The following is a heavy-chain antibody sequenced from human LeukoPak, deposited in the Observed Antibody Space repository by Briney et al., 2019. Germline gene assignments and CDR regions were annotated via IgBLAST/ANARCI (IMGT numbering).Heavy chain of an antibody. J-gene: IGHJ5*02. CDR3: AREFQAAAVWFDP. CDR2: IYYNGYT. V-gene: IGHV4-59*02. CDR1: GDSVSSVY. D-gene: IGHD6-13*01. Sequence: PSETLSLTCNVSGDSVSSVYWSWIRQPPGKGLEWIGYIYYNGYTDYNPSLKSRVTISVDTSKNQFSLKLSSVTAADTAVYYCAREFQAAAVWFDPWGQGTLVTVSS.